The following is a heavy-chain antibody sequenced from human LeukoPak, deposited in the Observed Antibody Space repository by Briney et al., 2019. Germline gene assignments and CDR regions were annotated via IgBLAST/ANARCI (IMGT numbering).Heavy chain of an antibody. J-gene: IGHJ4*02. CDR1: GFTVSSNY. V-gene: IGHV3-53*01. CDR2: IYSGGST. Sequence: GGSLRLSCAASGFTVSSNYMSWVRQAPGKGLEWVSVIYSGGSTYYADSVKGRFTISRDNAKNTLYLQTNSLRAEDTAVYYCARELRKPYIAAAGFDYWGQGTLVTVSS. D-gene: IGHD6-13*01. CDR3: ARELRKPYIAAAGFDY.